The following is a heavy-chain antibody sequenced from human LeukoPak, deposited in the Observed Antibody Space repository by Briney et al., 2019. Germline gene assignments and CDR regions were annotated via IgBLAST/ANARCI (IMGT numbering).Heavy chain of an antibody. V-gene: IGHV3-20*04. CDR1: GFTFDDYG. CDR2: INWNGGST. D-gene: IGHD3-22*01. Sequence: WPGGSLRLSCAASGFTFDDYGMSWVRQAPGKGLEWVSGINWNGGSTGYADSVKGRFTISRDNAKNSLYLQMNSLRAEDTALYYCARDEGYYDSTRGIEGSYFDCWGQGTLVTVSS. CDR3: ARDEGYYDSTRGIEGSYFDC. J-gene: IGHJ4*02.